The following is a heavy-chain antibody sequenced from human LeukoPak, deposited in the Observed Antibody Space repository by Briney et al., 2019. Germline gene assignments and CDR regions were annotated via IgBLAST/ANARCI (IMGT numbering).Heavy chain of an antibody. V-gene: IGHV3-23*01. CDR1: GFTFSSYA. Sequence: PGGSLRLSCAASGFTFSSYAINWVRQAPGKGLEWVSVISNSGGSTYYADSVKGRFTISRDNSKNTLYLQMNSLRAEDTAVYYCVKCDGSCRLGYFDSWGQGTLVTVSS. D-gene: IGHD2-15*01. CDR2: ISNSGGST. J-gene: IGHJ4*02. CDR3: VKCDGSCRLGYFDS.